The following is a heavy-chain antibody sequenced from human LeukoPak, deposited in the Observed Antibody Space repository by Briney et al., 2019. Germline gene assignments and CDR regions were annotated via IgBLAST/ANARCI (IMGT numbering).Heavy chain of an antibody. CDR2: ISYDGNDE. V-gene: IGHV3-30*03. Sequence: GGSLRLSCAASGFTFSSYSMNWVRQAPGKELEWVAVISYDGNDEYYADSVKGRFTISRDNSKNTLYLQMNSLRHDDTAVYYCARAQYNWNYIYFDSWGQGTLVTVSS. CDR3: ARAQYNWNYIYFDS. J-gene: IGHJ4*02. D-gene: IGHD1-7*01. CDR1: GFTFSSYS.